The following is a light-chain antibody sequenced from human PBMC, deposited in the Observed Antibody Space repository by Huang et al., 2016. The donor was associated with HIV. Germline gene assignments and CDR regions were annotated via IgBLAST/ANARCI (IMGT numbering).Light chain of an antibody. V-gene: IGKV1-39*01. CDR1: QSMGTY. J-gene: IGKJ1*01. CDR2: GTS. Sequence: DIQMTQSPSSLSASIGDRVTIACRANQSMGTYLNWYQQRPGMAPNLLIYGTSNLQSGVPSRISGSGSGTYFSLTITSLQPGDFATYYCQQSYTTPRTFGQGTKVEI. CDR3: QQSYTTPRT.